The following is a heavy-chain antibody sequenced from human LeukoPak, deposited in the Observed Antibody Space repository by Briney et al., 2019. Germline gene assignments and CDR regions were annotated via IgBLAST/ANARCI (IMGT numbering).Heavy chain of an antibody. J-gene: IGHJ3*02. V-gene: IGHV4-34*01. CDR2: INHSGST. CDR1: GGSISSYY. Sequence: PSETLSLTCTVSGGSISSYYWSWIRQPPGKGLEWIGEINHSGSTNYNPSLKSRVTISVDTSKNQFSLKLSSVTAADTAVYYCARTRRSNAFDIWGQGTMVTVSS. CDR3: ARTRRSNAFDI.